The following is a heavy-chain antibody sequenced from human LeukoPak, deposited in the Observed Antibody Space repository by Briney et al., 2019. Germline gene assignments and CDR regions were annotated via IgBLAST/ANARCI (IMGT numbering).Heavy chain of an antibody. J-gene: IGHJ6*03. Sequence: SETLSLTCTVSGGSISSSRYYWSWIRQPPGKGLEWIGEINHSGSTNYNPSLKSRVTISVDTSKNQFSLKLSSVTAADTAVYYCARGIAAAGKKWPRTNYYYYYMDVWGKGTTVTVSS. D-gene: IGHD6-13*01. CDR1: GGSISSSRYY. V-gene: IGHV4-39*07. CDR3: ARGIAAAGKKWPRTNYYYYYMDV. CDR2: INHSGST.